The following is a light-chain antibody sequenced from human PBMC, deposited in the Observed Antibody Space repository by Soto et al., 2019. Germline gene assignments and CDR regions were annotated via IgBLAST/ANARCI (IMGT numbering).Light chain of an antibody. V-gene: IGKV1-5*03. J-gene: IGKJ1*01. CDR1: QSISTW. CDR3: HHYNTYST. Sequence: DIQMTQSPSTLSASVGDRVIITCRASQSISTWLAWYQQKPGKAPKLLIYAASTLESGVPSRFSGSGSGTEFTLTITSLQPDDFATYYCHHYNTYSTFGQGTKVDIK. CDR2: AAS.